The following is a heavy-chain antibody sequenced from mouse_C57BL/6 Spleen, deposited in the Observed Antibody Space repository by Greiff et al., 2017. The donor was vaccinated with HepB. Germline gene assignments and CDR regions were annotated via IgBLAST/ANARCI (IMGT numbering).Heavy chain of an antibody. CDR1: GFTFSSYT. D-gene: IGHD1-1*01. CDR2: ISGGGGNT. CDR3: ARNPPYYYGSSHYYAMDY. Sequence: EVQLVESGGGLVKPGGSLKLSCAASGFTFSSYTMSWVRQTPEKRLEWVATISGGGGNTYYPDSVKGRFTISRDNAKNTLYLQMSSLRSEDTALYYCARNPPYYYGSSHYYAMDYWGQGTSVTVSS. V-gene: IGHV5-9*01. J-gene: IGHJ4*01.